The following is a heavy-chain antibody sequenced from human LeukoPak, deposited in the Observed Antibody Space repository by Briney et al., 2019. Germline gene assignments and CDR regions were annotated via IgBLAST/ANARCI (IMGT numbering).Heavy chain of an antibody. V-gene: IGHV3-21*01. CDR1: GFTFSSYS. CDR2: ISSSSSNYI. J-gene: IGHJ3*02. CDR3: ARDKGLRFLEWLSYDAFDI. Sequence: KSGGSLTLSCAASGFTFSSYSMNWLRQAPGRGLEWGSSISSSSSNYIYYPDSVKRRFTIHIHNPKNALYLQIKSLRAEDTAVYYCARDKGLRFLEWLSYDAFDIWGQGTMVTVSS. D-gene: IGHD3-3*01.